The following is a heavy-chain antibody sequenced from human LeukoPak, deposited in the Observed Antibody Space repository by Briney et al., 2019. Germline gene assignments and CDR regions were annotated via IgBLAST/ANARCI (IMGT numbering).Heavy chain of an antibody. CDR2: IYISGST. CDR3: AREAIAVAGAAFDY. V-gene: IGHV4-59*01. J-gene: IGHJ4*02. D-gene: IGHD6-19*01. CDR1: SGSISSYY. Sequence: SQTLSPTCTLSSGSISSYYWSWVRQPPGRGLGWIGYIYISGSTNYNPSLKSRVSISVDTSKNQFSLKVSSVTAADTAVYCCAREAIAVAGAAFDYWGQGTLVTVSS.